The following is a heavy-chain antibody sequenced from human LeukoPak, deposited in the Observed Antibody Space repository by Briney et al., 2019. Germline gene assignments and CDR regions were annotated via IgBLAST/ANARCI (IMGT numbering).Heavy chain of an antibody. CDR2: NRNRWKSYIT. CDR3: ARVAYISDWHFGY. CDR1: VFTFSDHY. J-gene: IGHJ4*02. V-gene: IGHV3-72*01. Sequence: GGPLRLSCTPSVFTFSDHYMVWVREAPGEGLERLGRNRNRWKSYITDYAASVRGRFTISRDDSQNSLYLQMRSLKTEDTAVYHCARVAYISDWHFGYWGQGALVTVSS. D-gene: IGHD6-19*01.